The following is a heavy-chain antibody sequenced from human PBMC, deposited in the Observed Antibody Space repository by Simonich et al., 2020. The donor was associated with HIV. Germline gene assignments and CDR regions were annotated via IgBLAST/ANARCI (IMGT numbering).Heavy chain of an antibody. D-gene: IGHD6-13*01. CDR3: ARVLGIAAAIDSFQH. CDR1: GYSISSGYY. CDR2: IYHSVST. J-gene: IGHJ1*01. V-gene: IGHV4-38-2*01. Sequence: QVQLQESGPGLVKPSETLSLTCAVSGYSISSGYYWRWIRQPPGKGLGWIGSIYHSVSTYYNPSLKSQVTISVDTSKNQFSLKLSSVTAADTAVYYCARVLGIAAAIDSFQHWGQGTLVTVSS.